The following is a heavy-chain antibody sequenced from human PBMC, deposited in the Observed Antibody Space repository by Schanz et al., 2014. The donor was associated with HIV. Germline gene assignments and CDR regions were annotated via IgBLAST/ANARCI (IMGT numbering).Heavy chain of an antibody. Sequence: QVQLVQSGAEVKKPGSSVKVSCKASGYTFTNYAINWVRQAPGQGLEWMGWINPKSGATKYAQRFQGRVTMTTDTSISTVYMELSRLRSDDTAMYYCARVEPAAVPDTFFYYGMDVWGQGTTVTVSS. CDR1: GYTFTNYA. D-gene: IGHD2-2*02. J-gene: IGHJ6*02. V-gene: IGHV1-2*02. CDR2: INPKSGAT. CDR3: ARVEPAAVPDTFFYYGMDV.